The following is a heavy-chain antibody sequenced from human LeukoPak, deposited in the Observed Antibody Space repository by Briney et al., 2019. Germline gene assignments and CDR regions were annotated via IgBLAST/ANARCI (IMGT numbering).Heavy chain of an antibody. Sequence: SETLSLTCTVSGGSISSYYWSWIRQPPGKGLEWIGYIYYSGSTNYNPSLKSRVTISVDTSKNQFSLKLSSVTAADTAVYYCARDRDDPPDYWYFDLWGRGTLVTVSS. J-gene: IGHJ2*01. CDR2: IYYSGST. D-gene: IGHD3-10*01. CDR1: GGSISSYY. V-gene: IGHV4-59*01. CDR3: ARDRDDPPDYWYFDL.